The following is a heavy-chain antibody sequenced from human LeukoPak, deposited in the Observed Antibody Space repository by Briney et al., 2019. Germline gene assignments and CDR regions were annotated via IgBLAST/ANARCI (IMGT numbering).Heavy chain of an antibody. CDR2: IYTSGST. CDR3: ARRYCTNGVCYLDY. V-gene: IGHV4-4*09. D-gene: IGHD2-8*01. J-gene: IGHJ4*02. CDR1: GGSISSYY. Sequence: SETLSLTCTVSGGSISSYYWSWIRQPPGKGLEWIGYIYTSGSTNYNPSLKSRVTISVDTSKNQFSLKLSSVTAADTAVYYCARRYCTNGVCYLDYWGQGTLVTVSS.